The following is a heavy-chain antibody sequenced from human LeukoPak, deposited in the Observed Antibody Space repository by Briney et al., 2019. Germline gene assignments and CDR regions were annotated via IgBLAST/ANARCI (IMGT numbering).Heavy chain of an antibody. Sequence: SETLSLTCTVSGYSISSGYYWGWIRQPPGKGLEWIGEINHSGSTNYNPSLKSRVTISVDTSKNQFSLRLSSVTAADTAVYYCARQYCGGDCGFDYWGQGTLVSVSS. CDR3: ARQYCGGDCGFDY. D-gene: IGHD2-21*02. CDR2: INHSGST. CDR1: GYSISSGYY. J-gene: IGHJ4*02. V-gene: IGHV4-38-2*02.